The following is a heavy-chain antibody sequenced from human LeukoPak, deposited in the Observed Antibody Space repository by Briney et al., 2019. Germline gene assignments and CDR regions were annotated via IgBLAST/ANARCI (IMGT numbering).Heavy chain of an antibody. V-gene: IGHV1-8*01. CDR3: ARGYYDSSGYAH. J-gene: IGHJ4*02. Sequence: ASVKVSCKASGYTFTSYDINWVRQATGQGLEWMGWMNPNSGNTGYAQKFQGRATMTRNTSISTAYMELSSLRSEDTAVYYCARGYYDSSGYAHWGQGTLVTVSS. D-gene: IGHD3-22*01. CDR1: GYTFTSYD. CDR2: MNPNSGNT.